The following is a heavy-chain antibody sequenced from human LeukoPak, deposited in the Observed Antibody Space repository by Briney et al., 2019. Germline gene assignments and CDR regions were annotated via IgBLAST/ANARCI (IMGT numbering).Heavy chain of an antibody. CDR1: GFTFSYYW. D-gene: IGHD6-13*01. V-gene: IGHV3-74*03. J-gene: IGHJ5*02. Sequence: GGSLRLSCAASGFTFSYYWMHWVRQAPGEGLVWVSRINDDGRTTTYADSVKGRITISRDNAKNSLYLQMNSLRAEDTAVYYCARDLAAAVSSWFDPWGQGTLVTVSS. CDR2: INDDGRTT. CDR3: ARDLAAAVSSWFDP.